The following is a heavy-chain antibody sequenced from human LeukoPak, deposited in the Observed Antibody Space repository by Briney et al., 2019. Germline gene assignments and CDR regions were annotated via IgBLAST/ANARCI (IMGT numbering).Heavy chain of an antibody. J-gene: IGHJ4*02. CDR2: ISGSSSYI. D-gene: IGHD6-19*01. CDR1: GFTFSSYS. Sequence: GGSLRLSCAASGFTFSSYSMNWVRQAPGKGLEWVSSISGSSSYIYYGDSGKGRFTISRDNAKNSLYLQMNSLRAEDTAVYYCARGEYSSGLDYWGQGTLVTVSS. CDR3: ARGEYSSGLDY. V-gene: IGHV3-21*01.